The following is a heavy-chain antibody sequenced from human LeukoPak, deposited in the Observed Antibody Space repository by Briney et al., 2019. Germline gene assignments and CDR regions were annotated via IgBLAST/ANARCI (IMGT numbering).Heavy chain of an antibody. V-gene: IGHV4-61*01. Sequence: SETLSLPCDVSGVSINTCCYYWTWIRQPPGKGLEWIGYKYYSGSTRYNSSLRSRLTISLDTSKNQFSLRLTSVTAADTAVYYCARSRSYGFDFVSWGPGTLVIVSS. CDR3: ARSRSYGFDFVS. D-gene: IGHD5-18*01. J-gene: IGHJ4*02. CDR2: KYYSGST. CDR1: GVSINTCCYY.